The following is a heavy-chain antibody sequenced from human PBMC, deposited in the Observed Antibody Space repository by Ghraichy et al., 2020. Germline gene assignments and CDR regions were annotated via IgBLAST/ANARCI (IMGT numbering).Heavy chain of an antibody. V-gene: IGHV3-74*01. CDR1: GFTLSSHW. D-gene: IGHD6-13*01. Sequence: GGSLRLSCAVSGFTLSSHWMHWVRQAPGKGLVWVSRIHPDGSDTTYADSVKGRFTISRDNAENMVYLQMNSLRAEDAAVYYCVRDRTVAGTGPHFDYWGQGTLVTASS. CDR2: IHPDGSDT. CDR3: VRDRTVAGTGPHFDY. J-gene: IGHJ4*02.